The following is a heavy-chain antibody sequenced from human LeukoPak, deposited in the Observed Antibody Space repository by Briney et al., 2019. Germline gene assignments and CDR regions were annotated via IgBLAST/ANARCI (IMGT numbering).Heavy chain of an antibody. CDR2: ISSSSSYI. Sequence: GGSLRLSCAASGFTFSSYSMNWVRQAPGKGLEWVSSISSSSSYIYYADSVKGRFTISRDNAKNSLYLQMNSLRAEDTAVYYCASSLGGYTGLFDYWGQGTLVTVSS. D-gene: IGHD5-18*01. J-gene: IGHJ4*02. CDR1: GFTFSSYS. CDR3: ASSLGGYTGLFDY. V-gene: IGHV3-21*01.